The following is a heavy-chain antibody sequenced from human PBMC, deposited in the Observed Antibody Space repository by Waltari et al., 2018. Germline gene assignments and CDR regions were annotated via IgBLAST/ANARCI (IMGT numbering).Heavy chain of an antibody. CDR3: AVSVATVTSGFDY. V-gene: IGHV4-30-4*08. CDR2: IYDRGST. J-gene: IGHJ4*02. D-gene: IGHD4-17*01. Sequence: QVQLQESGPGLVKPSQTLSLTCTVSGGSISSGDYYWSWIRQPPRKGLEWIGYIYDRGSTYYNPSLKSRVTISVDTSKNQFSLKLSSVTAADTAVYYCAVSVATVTSGFDYWGQGTLVTVSS. CDR1: GGSISSGDYY.